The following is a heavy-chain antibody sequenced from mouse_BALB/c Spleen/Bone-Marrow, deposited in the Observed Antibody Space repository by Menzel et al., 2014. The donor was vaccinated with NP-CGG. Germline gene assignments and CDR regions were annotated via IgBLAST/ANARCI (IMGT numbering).Heavy chain of an antibody. CDR3: ASYHYGSSSFAY. Sequence: EVQLVESGAELVKPGASVKLSCTASGFNIKDTYMHRVKQRPEQGLEWIGRIDPANDNTKYDPKFQGKATITADTSSNTAYLQLSSLTSEDTAVYYCASYHYGSSSFAYWGQGTLVTVSA. J-gene: IGHJ3*01. D-gene: IGHD1-1*01. CDR2: IDPANDNT. CDR1: GFNIKDTY. V-gene: IGHV14-3*02.